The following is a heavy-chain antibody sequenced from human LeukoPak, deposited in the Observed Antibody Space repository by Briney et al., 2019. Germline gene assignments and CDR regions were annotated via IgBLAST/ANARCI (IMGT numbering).Heavy chain of an antibody. Sequence: SETLSLTCTVSGGSISSYYWSWIRQPPGKGLEWIGEINHSGSTNYNPSLKSRVTISVDTSKNQFSLKLSSVTAADTAVYYCARRAIVGATRNWGQGTLVTVSS. CDR2: INHSGST. V-gene: IGHV4-34*01. CDR1: GGSISSYY. CDR3: ARRAIVGATRN. D-gene: IGHD1-26*01. J-gene: IGHJ4*02.